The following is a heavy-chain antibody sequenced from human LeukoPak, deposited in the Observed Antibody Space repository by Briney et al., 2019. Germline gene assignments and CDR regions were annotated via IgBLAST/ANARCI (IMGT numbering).Heavy chain of an antibody. D-gene: IGHD3-16*02. CDR1: GYTFTIYY. CDR3: ARAGGVIVTFDY. V-gene: IGHV1-2*02. J-gene: IGHJ4*02. Sequence: ASVKVSCKASGYTFTIYYIHWVRQAPGQGLEWMGSIYPNSGGANFAQNFQGRVTLTRDTSSSTAYLELSRLRSDDTAVYYCARAGGVIVTFDYWGQGTLVTVSS. CDR2: IYPNSGGA.